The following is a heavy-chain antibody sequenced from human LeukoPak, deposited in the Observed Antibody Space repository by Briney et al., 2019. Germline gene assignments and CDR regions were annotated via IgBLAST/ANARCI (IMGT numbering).Heavy chain of an antibody. CDR2: IYSNENT. CDR1: YGSIIGHY. D-gene: IGHD1-26*01. V-gene: IGHV4-4*09. CDR3: ARQTPYIGNHYFDY. J-gene: IGHJ4*02. Sequence: SETLPLTCTVSYGSIIGHYWSWIRQSPGKGLEWIAYIYSNENTNYNPSLNGRLTISEDTSKNQFTLKVRSVTTADTAVYYCARQTPYIGNHYFDYWGPGTLVTVSS.